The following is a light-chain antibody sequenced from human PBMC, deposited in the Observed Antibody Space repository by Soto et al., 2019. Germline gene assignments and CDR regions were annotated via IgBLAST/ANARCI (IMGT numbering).Light chain of an antibody. J-gene: IGKJ4*01. CDR1: QSVSSSY. CDR3: QHYRTS. CDR2: GAS. Sequence: EIVLTQSPGTLSLSPGERATLSCRASQSVSSSYLAWYQQKPGQAPRQLIYGASSRATGIPDRFSGSGSGTGFTLTISRLEPEDFAVYYCQHYRTSFGGWTRVEIK. V-gene: IGKV3-20*01.